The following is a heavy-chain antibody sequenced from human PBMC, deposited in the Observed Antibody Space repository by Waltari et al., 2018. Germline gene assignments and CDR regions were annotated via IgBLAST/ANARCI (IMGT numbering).Heavy chain of an antibody. D-gene: IGHD6-13*01. J-gene: IGHJ4*02. CDR2: ITGNGDST. CDR1: GFTFSAYA. CDR3: ARDTFSSWYGLLDY. V-gene: IGHV3-64*01. Sequence: EVQLVESGGGLVQPGGSLRLSCAASGFTFSAYAIHWVRQAPGKGLEYVSAITGNGDSTYYVRSVTGRFTVSRDNSKNTVYLQMGSLRPDDMGVYYCARDTFSSWYGLLDYWGQGALVTVSS.